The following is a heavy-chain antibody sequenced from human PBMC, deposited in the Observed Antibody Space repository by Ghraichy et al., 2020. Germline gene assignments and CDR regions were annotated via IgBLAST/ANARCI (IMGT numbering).Heavy chain of an antibody. CDR1: SGSITSYY. CDR3: AADGGASAWYFY. J-gene: IGHJ4*02. V-gene: IGHV4-4*07. Sequence: SETLSLTCTMSSGSITSYYWSWIRQPAGKGLEWIGHLSTSGSTSYNPSLKSRITMSVDRSKNQFSLKLTSLTAADTAVYYCAADGGASAWYFYWGQGTLVTVSS. D-gene: IGHD6-19*01. CDR2: LSTSGST.